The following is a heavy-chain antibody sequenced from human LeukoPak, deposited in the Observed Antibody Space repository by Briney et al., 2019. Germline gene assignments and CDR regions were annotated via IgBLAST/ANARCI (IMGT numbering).Heavy chain of an antibody. CDR3: ARLALKGADY. CDR1: GFTFSHYA. Sequence: GGSLRLSCAASGFTFSHYALHWVRQAPGKGLEWVSSISSSSSYIYYADSVKGRFTISRDNAKNSLYLQMNSLRAEDTAVYYCARLALKGADYWGQGTLVTVSS. J-gene: IGHJ4*02. CDR2: ISSSSSYI. V-gene: IGHV3-21*01. D-gene: IGHD1-26*01.